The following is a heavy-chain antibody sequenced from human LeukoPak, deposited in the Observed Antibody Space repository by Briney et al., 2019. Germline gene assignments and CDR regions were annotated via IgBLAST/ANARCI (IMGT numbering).Heavy chain of an antibody. J-gene: IGHJ6*03. D-gene: IGHD3-10*01. CDR2: ISGYNGNT. CDR1: GYTFASYG. V-gene: IGHV1-18*01. CDR3: ARGDYYGSGSYLPGYYYYYMDV. Sequence: ASVKVSCKTSGYTFASYGISWVRQAPGQGLEWMGWISGYNGNTNYAQKLQGRVTMTTDTSTSTAYMELRSLRSDDTAVYYCARGDYYGSGSYLPGYYYYYMDVWGKGTTVTISS.